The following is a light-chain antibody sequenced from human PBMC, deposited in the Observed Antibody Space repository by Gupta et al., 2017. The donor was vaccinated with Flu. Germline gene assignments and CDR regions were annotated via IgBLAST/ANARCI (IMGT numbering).Light chain of an antibody. Sequence: DIQMTQFPSSLSASVGDRVTIACRTSQTISVYLHWYQQTPVKAPKLLIYAASILQSGVPSRFSGSGYGTNFTLTISSRQPEDFASYYCQQSDISPLYTFGQGTKVEIK. CDR1: QTISVY. CDR2: AAS. CDR3: QQSDISPLYT. J-gene: IGKJ2*01. V-gene: IGKV1-39*01.